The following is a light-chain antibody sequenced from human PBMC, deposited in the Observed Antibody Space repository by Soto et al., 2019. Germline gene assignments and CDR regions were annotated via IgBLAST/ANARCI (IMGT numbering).Light chain of an antibody. CDR1: SSDVGGYNY. CDR2: EVS. J-gene: IGLJ3*02. Sequence: QSVLTQPASVSGSPGQSITISCTGSSSDVGGYNYVSWYQQHPGKAPKLMIYEVSNRPSGVSNRFSGSKSGDTASLTISGLQAEDEAHYYCCSFTPSSTWVFGGGTKVTVL. CDR3: CSFTPSSTWV. V-gene: IGLV2-14*01.